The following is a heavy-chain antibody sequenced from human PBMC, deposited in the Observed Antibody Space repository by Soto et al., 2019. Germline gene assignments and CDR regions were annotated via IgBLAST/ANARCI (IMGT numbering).Heavy chain of an antibody. CDR1: GGSISSYY. J-gene: IGHJ4*02. V-gene: IGHV4-59*08. D-gene: IGHD6-19*01. CDR3: ARHDSGWYWDFDY. CDR2: IYYSGGT. Sequence: SETLSLTCIVSGGSISSYYWSWIRQPPGKGLEWIGYIYYSGGTNYNPSLKSRVTISVDTSKNQFSLKLSSVTAADTAVYYCARHDSGWYWDFDYWGQGTLVTVSS.